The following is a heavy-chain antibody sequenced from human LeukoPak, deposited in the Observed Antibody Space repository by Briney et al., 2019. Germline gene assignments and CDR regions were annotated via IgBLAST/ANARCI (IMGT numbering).Heavy chain of an antibody. Sequence: GRSLRLSCAASGFTFSSYGMHWVRQAPGKGLEWVAVMWYDGSNKYYADSVKGRFTISRDNSKNTLYLQMNSLRAEDTAVYYCARGTLKTAATDFDYWGQGTLVTVSS. J-gene: IGHJ4*02. CDR2: MWYDGSNK. CDR3: ARGTLKTAATDFDY. CDR1: GFTFSSYG. V-gene: IGHV3-33*01. D-gene: IGHD6-13*01.